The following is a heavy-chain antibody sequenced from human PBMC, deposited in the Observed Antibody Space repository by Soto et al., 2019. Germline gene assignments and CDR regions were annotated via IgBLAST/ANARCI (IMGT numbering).Heavy chain of an antibody. V-gene: IGHV1-18*01. CDR2: ISAYNGNT. CDR3: ARDPHRSVVVPAAMHYNWFDP. J-gene: IGHJ5*02. D-gene: IGHD2-2*01. Sequence: GASVKVSCKASGYTFTSYGISWVRQAPGQGLEWMGWISAYNGNTNYAQKLQGRVTMTTDTSTSTAYMELRSLRSDDTAVYYCARDPHRSVVVPAAMHYNWFDPWGQGTLVTVSS. CDR1: GYTFTSYG.